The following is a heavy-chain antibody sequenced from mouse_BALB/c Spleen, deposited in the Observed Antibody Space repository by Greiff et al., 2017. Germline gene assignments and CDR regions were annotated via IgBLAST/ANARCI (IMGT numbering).Heavy chain of an antibody. CDR1: GFSLTSYG. D-gene: IGHD2-2*01. CDR2: IWSGGST. J-gene: IGHJ4*01. V-gene: IGHV2-2*02. CDR3: ASYGYDVNYYAMDY. Sequence: VKLVESGPGLVQPSQSLSITCTVSGFSLTSYGVHWVRQSPGKGLEWLGVIWSGGSTDYNAAFISRLSISKDNSKSQVFFKMNSLQANDTAIYYCASYGYDVNYYAMDYWGQGTSVTVSS.